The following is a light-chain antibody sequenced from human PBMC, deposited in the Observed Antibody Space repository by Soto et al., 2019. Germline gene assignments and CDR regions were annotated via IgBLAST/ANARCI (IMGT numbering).Light chain of an antibody. J-gene: IGKJ4*01. V-gene: IGKV3D-20*02. CDR2: GAS. Sequence: EFVLTQSPGTLSLSPGERATISCRASQSVSSRYLAWYQQKPGQAPRLLIYGASSRATGIPDRFSGSGSGTDFTLTISGLEPEDFAVYYCQQRSNWPPLTFGGGTKVEVK. CDR1: QSVSSRY. CDR3: QQRSNWPPLT.